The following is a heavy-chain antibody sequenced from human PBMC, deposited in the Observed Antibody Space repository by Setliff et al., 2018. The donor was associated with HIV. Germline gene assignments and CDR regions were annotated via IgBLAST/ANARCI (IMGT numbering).Heavy chain of an antibody. D-gene: IGHD4-17*01. Sequence: ASVKVSCKASGYTLTDHYIHWVRQAPGQGLEWMGRINPRDGSTGYAQRFQGRVTMTRGTSRGTVYMELRSLRSEDTAVYYCASTRRGDYADWGQGTLVTVPQ. CDR3: ASTRRGDYAD. CDR2: INPRDGST. CDR1: GYTLTDHY. J-gene: IGHJ4*02. V-gene: IGHV1-46*01.